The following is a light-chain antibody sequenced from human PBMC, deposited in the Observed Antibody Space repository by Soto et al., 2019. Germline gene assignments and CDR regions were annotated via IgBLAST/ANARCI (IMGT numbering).Light chain of an antibody. CDR3: HQTADNSWT. Sequence: DIQMTQSPSSLSASVGDRVTITCRASQNIGVYLNWYQKKPGKAPKLLIHAASSLHSGVPSTFRGSGSGTVFALTISSLQHEDFANYYCHQTADNSWTFAQGTKVEIK. J-gene: IGKJ1*01. V-gene: IGKV1-39*01. CDR1: QNIGVY. CDR2: AAS.